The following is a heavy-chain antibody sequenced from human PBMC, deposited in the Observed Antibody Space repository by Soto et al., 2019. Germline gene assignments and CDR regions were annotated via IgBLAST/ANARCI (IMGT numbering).Heavy chain of an antibody. CDR3: ARLPPVRDYGGNFDY. CDR2: IYYSGST. J-gene: IGHJ4*02. Sequence: SETLSFTCTVSGGSISSSSYYWGWIRQPPGKGLEWIGSIYYSGSTYYNPSLKSRVTISVDTSKNQFSLKLSFVTAADTAVYYCARLPPVRDYGGNFDYWGQGTLVTVSS. V-gene: IGHV4-39*01. CDR1: GGSISSSSYY. D-gene: IGHD4-17*01.